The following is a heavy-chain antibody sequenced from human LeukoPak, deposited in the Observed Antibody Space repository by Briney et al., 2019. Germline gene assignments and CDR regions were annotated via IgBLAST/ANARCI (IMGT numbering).Heavy chain of an antibody. CDR1: GGTFSSYA. D-gene: IGHD2-2*01. J-gene: IGHJ6*03. CDR2: IIPIFGTA. V-gene: IGHV1-69*05. Sequence: ASVKVSCKASGGTFSSYAISWVRQAPGQGLEWMGGIIPIFGTANYAQKFQGRVTITTDESTSTAYMELSSLRSEDKAVYYCARVLIRYCSSTSCRRDYYFYMDVWGKGTTVTVSS. CDR3: ARVLIRYCSSTSCRRDYYFYMDV.